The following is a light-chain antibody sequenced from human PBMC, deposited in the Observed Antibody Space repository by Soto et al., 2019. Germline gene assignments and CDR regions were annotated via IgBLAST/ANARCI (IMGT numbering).Light chain of an antibody. CDR3: QQYNSYSWT. Sequence: DIQVTQSPSTLSAGVGDRVTITCGASQSIGTWLAWYQQKPGKAPKILIYHASSLETGVPSRFSGSGSGTEFTLTISSLQPDDFATYYCQQYNSYSWTFGQGTKVDIK. V-gene: IGKV1-5*01. J-gene: IGKJ1*01. CDR2: HAS. CDR1: QSIGTW.